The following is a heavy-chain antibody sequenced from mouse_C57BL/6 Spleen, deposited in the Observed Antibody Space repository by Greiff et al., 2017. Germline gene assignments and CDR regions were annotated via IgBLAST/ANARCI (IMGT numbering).Heavy chain of an antibody. CDR1: GYTFTSYW. Sequence: VQLQQPGAELVMPGASVKLSCKASGYTFTSYWMHWVKQRPGQGLEWIGEIDPSDSYTNYNQKFKGKATLTVDKSSGTAYMQVSRLTSEDSAVYYCARGRGFGYDGVPAYWGQGTLVTVSA. J-gene: IGHJ3*01. V-gene: IGHV1-69*01. CDR2: IDPSDSYT. CDR3: ARGRGFGYDGVPAY. D-gene: IGHD2-2*01.